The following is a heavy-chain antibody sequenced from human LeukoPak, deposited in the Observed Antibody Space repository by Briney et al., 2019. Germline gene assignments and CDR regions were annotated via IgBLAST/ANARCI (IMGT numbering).Heavy chain of an antibody. J-gene: IGHJ4*02. V-gene: IGHV4-34*01. CDR2: INHSGST. CDR1: GGSFSGYY. Sequence: PSETLSLTCAVYGGSFSGYYWSWIRQPPGKGLEWIGEINHSGSTNYNPSLKSRVTISVDTSKNQFSLKLSSVTAADTAVYYCARLSPGIPFDYWGQGTLVTVSS. CDR3: ARLSPGIPFDY.